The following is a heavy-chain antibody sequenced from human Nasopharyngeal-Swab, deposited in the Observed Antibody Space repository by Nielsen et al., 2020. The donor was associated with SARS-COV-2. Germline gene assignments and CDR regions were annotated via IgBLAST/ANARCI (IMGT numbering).Heavy chain of an antibody. J-gene: IGHJ4*01. CDR1: GFTLRGYW. CDR3: ASLIFISGRREFDY. CDR2: VRQAEGSK. Sequence: GESLKISCAASGFTLRGYWMSWVRQPPGKGLEWVANVRQAEGSKYYVDSVKGRFTISRDNARTSVYLQMDNLAADDTAIYYCASLIFISGRREFDYWGHGTLVTVSS. D-gene: IGHD6-19*01. V-gene: IGHV3-7*01.